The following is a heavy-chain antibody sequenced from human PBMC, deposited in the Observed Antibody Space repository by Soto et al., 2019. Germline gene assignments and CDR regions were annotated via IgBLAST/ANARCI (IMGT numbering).Heavy chain of an antibody. V-gene: IGHV3-33*01. Sequence: GGSLRLSCAASGFTFSSYGMHWVRQAPGKGLEWVAVIWYDGSNKYYADSVKGRFTISRDNSKNTLYLQMNSLRAEDTAVYYCARESLWFGESNNWFDPWGQGTLVTVSS. D-gene: IGHD3-10*01. CDR3: ARESLWFGESNNWFDP. J-gene: IGHJ5*02. CDR1: GFTFSSYG. CDR2: IWYDGSNK.